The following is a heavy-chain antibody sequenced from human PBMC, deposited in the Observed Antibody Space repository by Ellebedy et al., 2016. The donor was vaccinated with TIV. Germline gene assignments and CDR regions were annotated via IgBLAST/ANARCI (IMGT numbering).Heavy chain of an antibody. CDR1: GFTFNDAW. Sequence: GESLKISCAASGFTFNDAWINWVRQAPGKGLEWVGRVKSTADGGATDYAAPVKGRFTISRDDSKKTLFLQMNSLKTEDTAVYYCSTDSVYSGSYDYYYYGLDVWGQGTTVTVSS. CDR3: STDSVYSGSYDYYYYGLDV. J-gene: IGHJ6*02. CDR2: VKSTADGGAT. V-gene: IGHV3-15*01. D-gene: IGHD1-26*01.